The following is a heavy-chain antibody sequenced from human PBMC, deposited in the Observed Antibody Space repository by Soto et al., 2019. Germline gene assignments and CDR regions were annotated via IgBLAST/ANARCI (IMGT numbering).Heavy chain of an antibody. D-gene: IGHD2-15*01. Sequence: QVQLQESGPGLVKPSETLSLTCSVSGGSISSDYWSWIRQPPGKGLEWFGYIYYTGSTNYNPSLTTRVTIAVDTSKNPCSLTLRSVTAADTAVYYCARALRGVVVVAAREMDVWGQGTTVTVSS. CDR1: GGSISSDY. V-gene: IGHV4-59*01. CDR2: IYYTGST. J-gene: IGHJ6*02. CDR3: ARALRGVVVVAAREMDV.